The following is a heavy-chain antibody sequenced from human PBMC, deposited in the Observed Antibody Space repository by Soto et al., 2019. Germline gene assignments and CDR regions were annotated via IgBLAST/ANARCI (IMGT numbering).Heavy chain of an antibody. D-gene: IGHD4-17*01. V-gene: IGHV3-48*02. CDR3: ARGKYGDYAADY. Sequence: EVQLVESGGGLVQPGGSLRLSCAASGFTFTTYSMNWVRQAPGKGLEWVSYISSSGSTIYYADSVKGRFTISRDNAKNSLYLQMNSLRDEDTAVYYCARGKYGDYAADYWGQGTLASVSS. J-gene: IGHJ4*02. CDR1: GFTFTTYS. CDR2: ISSSGSTI.